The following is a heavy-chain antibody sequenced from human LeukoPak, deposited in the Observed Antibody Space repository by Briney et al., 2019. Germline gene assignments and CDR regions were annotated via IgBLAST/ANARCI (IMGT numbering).Heavy chain of an antibody. J-gene: IGHJ6*03. Sequence: ASVKVSCKASGGTFSSYTISWVRQAPGRGLEWMGRIIPILGIANYAQKFQGRVTITADKSTSTAYMELSSLRFEDTAVYYCARDLGYDYYYMDVWGKGTTVTVSS. D-gene: IGHD3-16*01. CDR3: ARDLGYDYYYMDV. CDR1: GGTFSSYT. CDR2: IIPILGIA. V-gene: IGHV1-69*04.